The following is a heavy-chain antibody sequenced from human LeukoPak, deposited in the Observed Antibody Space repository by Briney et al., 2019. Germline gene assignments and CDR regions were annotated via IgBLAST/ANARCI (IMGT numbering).Heavy chain of an antibody. Sequence: GGSLRLSCAASGFTFSSYWIHCVRQAPGKGLVWVSRINSDGTSTSYADSVKGRFTISRDNAKNTVYLHMDSLRAEDTAVYYCARGGVDLWGRGTLVTVSS. V-gene: IGHV3-74*01. CDR2: INSDGTST. CDR1: GFTFSSYW. CDR3: ARGGVDL. J-gene: IGHJ2*01. D-gene: IGHD6-25*01.